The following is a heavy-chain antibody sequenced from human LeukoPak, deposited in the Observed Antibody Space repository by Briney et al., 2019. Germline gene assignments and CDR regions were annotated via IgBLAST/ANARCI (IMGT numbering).Heavy chain of an antibody. CDR2: IMPISGTA. Sequence: LGASVKVSCKASGGTFSSYDISWVRQAPGQGLEWMGGIMPISGTANYAQKFQGRVTITADKPTNTAYMELSSLRSDDTAVYYCARKFLGSRGYYFDYWGQGTLVTVSS. CDR3: ARKFLGSRGYYFDY. D-gene: IGHD3-10*01. CDR1: GGTFSSYD. V-gene: IGHV1-69*06. J-gene: IGHJ4*02.